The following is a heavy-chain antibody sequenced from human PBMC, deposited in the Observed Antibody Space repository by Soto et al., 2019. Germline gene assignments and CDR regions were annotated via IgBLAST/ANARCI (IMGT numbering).Heavy chain of an antibody. CDR2: MSVYNGKT. J-gene: IGHJ3*02. CDR1: GYTFTSFG. V-gene: IGHV1-18*01. D-gene: IGHD4-17*01. Sequence: QVQLVQSGAEVKKPGASVKVSCKASGYTFTSFGITWVRQAPGQGLEWMGWMSVYNGKTNYAQKLQGRVTVTRDTSTNTAYMELRSLRSDDTAVYYCAKDDYGKNDGDSLEMWGQGTMVTVSS. CDR3: AKDDYGKNDGDSLEM.